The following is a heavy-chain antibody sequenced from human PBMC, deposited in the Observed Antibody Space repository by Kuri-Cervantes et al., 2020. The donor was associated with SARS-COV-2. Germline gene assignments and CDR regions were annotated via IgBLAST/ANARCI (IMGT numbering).Heavy chain of an antibody. D-gene: IGHD1-7*01. CDR1: GGSFSGYY. CDR3: ARSRYNWNYSSVWFDP. V-gene: IGHV4-59*04. CDR2: IYYSGST. Sequence: SETLSLTCAVYGGSFSGYYWSWIRQPPGKGLEWIGYIYYSGSTYYNPSLKSRVTISVDTSKNQFSLKLSSVTAADTAVYYCARSRYNWNYSSVWFDPWGQGTLVTVSS. J-gene: IGHJ5*02.